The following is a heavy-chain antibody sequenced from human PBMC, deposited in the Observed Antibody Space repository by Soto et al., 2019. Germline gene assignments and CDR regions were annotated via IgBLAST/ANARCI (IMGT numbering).Heavy chain of an antibody. D-gene: IGHD6-6*01. CDR1: GFTFSSYG. CDR3: ARELGYSSSFSSFGDAFDI. Sequence: GGSLRLSCAASGFTFSSYGMHWVRQAPGKGLEWVAVIWYDGSNKYYADSVKGRFTISRDNSKNTLYLQMNSLRAEDTAVYYCARELGYSSSFSSFGDAFDIWGQGTMVTVSS. V-gene: IGHV3-33*01. J-gene: IGHJ3*02. CDR2: IWYDGSNK.